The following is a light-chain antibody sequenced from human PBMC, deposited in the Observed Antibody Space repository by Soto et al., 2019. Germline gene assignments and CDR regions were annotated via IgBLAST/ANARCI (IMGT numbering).Light chain of an antibody. CDR3: CSYAGSYVYV. CDR2: DVS. V-gene: IGLV2-11*01. CDR1: GSGLGHYNS. J-gene: IGLJ1*01. Sequence: QAVVTQPRSVSGSPGQSVTISCTGTGSGLGHYNSVSWYQYHPGKAPKLIIFDVSERPAGVPDRFSGSKSANTASLTISGLQVEDEADYYCCSYAGSYVYVFGTGTKVTVL.